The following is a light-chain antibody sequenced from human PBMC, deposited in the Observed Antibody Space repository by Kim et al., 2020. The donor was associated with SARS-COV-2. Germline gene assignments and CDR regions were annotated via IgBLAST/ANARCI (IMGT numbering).Light chain of an antibody. CDR3: CSYAGSYSAV. CDR2: DVN. CDR1: RSDVGGYDY. J-gene: IGLJ2*01. V-gene: IGLV2-11*01. Sequence: GQSVNVFWNGPRSDVGGYDYVSWYQQHPGKVHKLMIYDVNRRPSGVPDRFSGSKSGNTASLSIYGLQADDEADYYCCSYAGSYSAVFGGGTQLTVL.